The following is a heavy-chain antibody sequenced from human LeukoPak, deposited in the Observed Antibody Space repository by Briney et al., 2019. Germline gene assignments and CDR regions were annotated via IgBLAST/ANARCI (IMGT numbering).Heavy chain of an antibody. Sequence: ASVKVSCKASGYTLTSYGISWVRQAPGQGLKWMGWISAYNGNTNYAQKLQGRVTMTTDTSTSTAYMELRSLRSDATAVYYCTRNYYDILTGYRGEGRDFWRQGPLVTVSS. V-gene: IGHV1-18*01. D-gene: IGHD3-9*01. CDR1: GYTLTSYG. CDR2: ISAYNGNT. CDR3: TRNYYDILTGYRGEGRDF. J-gene: IGHJ4*02.